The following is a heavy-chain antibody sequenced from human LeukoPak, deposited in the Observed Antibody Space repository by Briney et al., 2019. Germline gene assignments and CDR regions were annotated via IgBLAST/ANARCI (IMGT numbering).Heavy chain of an antibody. J-gene: IGHJ6*02. CDR3: ARGGCSSTSCYYGYGYYYYYGMDV. Sequence: PSETLSPTCAVYGGSFSGYYWSWVRQPPGKGLEWIGEINHSGSTNSNPSLKSRVTISVDTSKNQFSLKLSSVTAADTAVYYRARGGCSSTSCYYGYGYYYYYGMDVWGQGTTVTVSS. V-gene: IGHV4-34*01. D-gene: IGHD2-2*01. CDR2: INHSGST. CDR1: GGSFSGYY.